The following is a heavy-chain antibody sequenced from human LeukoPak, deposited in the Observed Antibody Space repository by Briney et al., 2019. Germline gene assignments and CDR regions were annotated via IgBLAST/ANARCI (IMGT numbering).Heavy chain of an antibody. D-gene: IGHD1-1*01. Sequence: GASVKVSCKASGYTFTGYDMRWVRQAPGQGPEWMAWIDPTSGSTHYAQKFQGRVTVTRATSITTVYMELTTLRSDDTAVYYCTIKSGATGTTLGYWGQGTLVTVSS. CDR2: IDPTSGST. CDR3: TIKSGATGTTLGY. J-gene: IGHJ4*02. V-gene: IGHV1-2*02. CDR1: GYTFTGYD.